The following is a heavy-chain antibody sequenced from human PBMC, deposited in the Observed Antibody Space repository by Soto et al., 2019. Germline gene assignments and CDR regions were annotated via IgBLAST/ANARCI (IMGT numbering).Heavy chain of an antibody. Sequence: QVQLQQWGAGLLKPSETLSLTCAVYGGSFSGYYWSWIRQPPGKGLEWIGEINHSGSTNYNPSLKSRVTISVDTSKNQSSLKLSSVTAADTAVYYCALEYDRESSSSSFDYWGQGTLVTVSS. D-gene: IGHD2-2*01. CDR3: ALEYDRESSSSSFDY. J-gene: IGHJ4*02. CDR2: INHSGST. V-gene: IGHV4-34*01. CDR1: GGSFSGYY.